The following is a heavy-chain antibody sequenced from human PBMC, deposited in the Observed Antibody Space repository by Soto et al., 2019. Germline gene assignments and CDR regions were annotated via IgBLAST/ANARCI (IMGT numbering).Heavy chain of an antibody. CDR1: GGTFSSYA. CDR3: ARARPYGSGSYGTYYYGMDV. Sequence: ASVKVSCKASGGTFSSYAISWVLQAPGQGLEWMGGIIPIFGTANYAQKFQGRVTITADESTGTAYMELSSLRSEDTAVYYCARARPYGSGSYGTYYYGMDVWGQGTTVTVSS. J-gene: IGHJ6*02. CDR2: IIPIFGTA. D-gene: IGHD3-10*01. V-gene: IGHV1-69*13.